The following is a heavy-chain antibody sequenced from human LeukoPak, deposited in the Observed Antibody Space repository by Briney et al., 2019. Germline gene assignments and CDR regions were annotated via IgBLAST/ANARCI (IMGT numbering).Heavy chain of an antibody. J-gene: IGHJ4*02. Sequence: SETLSLTCTVSGYSISSGYYWGWIRQPPGKGLEWIGSIYHSGSTYYNPSLKSRVTISVDASKNQFSLKLSSVTAADTAVYCCASNRGPQRGGTTLNDYWGQGTLVTVSS. CDR2: IYHSGST. V-gene: IGHV4-38-2*02. CDR1: GYSISSGYY. D-gene: IGHD1-1*01. CDR3: ASNRGPQRGGTTLNDY.